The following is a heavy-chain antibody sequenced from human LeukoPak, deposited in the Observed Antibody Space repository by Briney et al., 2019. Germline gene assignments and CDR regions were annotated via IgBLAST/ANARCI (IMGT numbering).Heavy chain of an antibody. J-gene: IGHJ3*02. CDR2: ISWNSGSI. CDR3: AKVRYPLTWGDAFDI. Sequence: GGSLRLSCAASGFTFDDYAMHWVRQAPGRGLEWVSGISWNSGSIGYADSVKGRFTISRDNAKNSLYLQMNSLRAEDTALYYCAKVRYPLTWGDAFDIWGQGTMVTVSS. D-gene: IGHD1-26*01. V-gene: IGHV3-9*01. CDR1: GFTFDDYA.